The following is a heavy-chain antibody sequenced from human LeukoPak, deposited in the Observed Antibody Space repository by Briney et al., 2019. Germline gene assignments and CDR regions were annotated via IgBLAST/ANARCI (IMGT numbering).Heavy chain of an antibody. CDR1: GFTFSDYF. V-gene: IGHV3-11*06. D-gene: IGHD6-19*01. J-gene: IGHJ4*02. Sequence: GGSLRLSCVASGFTFSDYFMSWLRQAPGKGLEWISYISSSSSSRDYADSVKGRFTISRDNAKSTLYLQMNSLRAEDTAVYYCARDRGRVAGEYFDNWGQGTLVTVSS. CDR2: ISSSSSSR. CDR3: ARDRGRVAGEYFDN.